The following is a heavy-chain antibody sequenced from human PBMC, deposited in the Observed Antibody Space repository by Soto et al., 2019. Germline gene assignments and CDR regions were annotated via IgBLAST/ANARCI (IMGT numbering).Heavy chain of an antibody. CDR1: GYTFTSYG. Sequence: GASVKVSCKASGYTFTSYGISWVRQAPGQGLEWMGWISAYNGNTNYAQKLQGRVTMTTDTSTSTAYMELSSLRSEDTAVYYCARRPINYYDSSGYYTPFDYWGQGTLVTVSS. CDR3: ARRPINYYDSSGYYTPFDY. D-gene: IGHD3-22*01. V-gene: IGHV1-18*01. J-gene: IGHJ4*02. CDR2: ISAYNGNT.